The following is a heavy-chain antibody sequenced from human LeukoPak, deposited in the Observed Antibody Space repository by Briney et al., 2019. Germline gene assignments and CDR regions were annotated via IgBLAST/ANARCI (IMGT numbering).Heavy chain of an antibody. D-gene: IGHD1-26*01. CDR3: ARDAYATGSLDL. J-gene: IGHJ5*02. V-gene: IGHV3-7*03. CDR2: IKEDGSES. CDR1: GFIFSTYW. Sequence: GGSLRLSCAASGFIFSTYWMSWVRQAPGKGLEWVANIKEDGSESHYVDSVKGRFTISRDNAKNSLYLQMNSLRAEDAAVYYCARDAYATGSLDLWGQGTLVTVAS.